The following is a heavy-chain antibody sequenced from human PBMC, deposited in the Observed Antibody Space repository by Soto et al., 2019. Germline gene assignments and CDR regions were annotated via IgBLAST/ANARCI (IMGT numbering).Heavy chain of an antibody. CDR1: RYLFASHN. V-gene: IGHV1-46*01. CDR2: INPRSGSA. Sequence: QVQLVQSAAEVKEPGASVTVSCKASRYLFASHNIHWVREAPGQGLEWMGEINPRSGSAGYNQKFQGRVTMTSDTSTTTVYMILSSLRSDDTAVYYCAIIAGAGLTYFDFWGQGTPVTVSS. J-gene: IGHJ4*02. D-gene: IGHD6-13*01. CDR3: AIIAGAGLTYFDF.